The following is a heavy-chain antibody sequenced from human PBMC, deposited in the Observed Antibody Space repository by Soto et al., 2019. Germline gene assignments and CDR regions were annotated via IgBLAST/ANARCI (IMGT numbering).Heavy chain of an antibody. J-gene: IGHJ4*02. Sequence: QVQLQESGPGLVKPSETLSLTCTVSGGSISTYYWNWIRQPPGKGLEWIGYIYYGGSANYNASLRIPVTISCDTSTKQFSLKLSSVTAADTAVYYCARGGHCTNGVCSALDYWGQGTLVTVSS. D-gene: IGHD2-8*01. CDR1: GGSISTYY. CDR2: IYYGGSA. CDR3: ARGGHCTNGVCSALDY. V-gene: IGHV4-59*08.